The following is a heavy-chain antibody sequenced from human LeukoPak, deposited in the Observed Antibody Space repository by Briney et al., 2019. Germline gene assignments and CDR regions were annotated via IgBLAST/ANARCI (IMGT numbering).Heavy chain of an antibody. CDR2: IWFDGSYK. D-gene: IGHD5-18*01. Sequence: GTSLRLSCAASGFSFSHYGMHWVRPAPRKGLGWVAVIWFDGSYKYYADSVKGRFTISRDNSKNTLYLEMSSLRAEDTALYYCARDPHPDMVYYFYCWGQGTLVTVSS. V-gene: IGHV3-33*01. CDR3: ARDPHPDMVYYFYC. CDR1: GFSFSHYG. J-gene: IGHJ4*02.